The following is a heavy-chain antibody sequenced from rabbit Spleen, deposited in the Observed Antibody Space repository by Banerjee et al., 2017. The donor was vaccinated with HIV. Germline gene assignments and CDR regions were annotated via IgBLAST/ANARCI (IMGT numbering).Heavy chain of an antibody. CDR1: GFSFSSSYW. V-gene: IGHV1S45*01. CDR2: IYVAGSGTI. CDR3: ARDTGSSFSSYGMDL. J-gene: IGHJ6*01. Sequence: QEQLVESGGGLVQPGGSLTLTCKASGFSFSSSYWISWVRQAPEKGLEWIACIYVAGSGTISYASWVNGRFTISSDNAQYTVDLQMNSLTAADTATYFCARDTGSSFSSYGMDLWGPGTLVTVS. D-gene: IGHD8-1*01.